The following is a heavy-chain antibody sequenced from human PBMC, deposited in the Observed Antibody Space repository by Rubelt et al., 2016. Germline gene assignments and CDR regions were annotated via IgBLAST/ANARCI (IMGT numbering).Heavy chain of an antibody. V-gene: IGHV2-70*15. CDR1: GFSLSTSGMC. D-gene: IGHD3-22*01. J-gene: IGHJ4*02. Sequence: QVTLRESGPALVKPTQTLTLTCTFSGFSLSTSGMCVSWIRQPPGKALEWLARIDWDDDKYYSTSLKTRLTISKDTAKNQVVLTMTNMDPVETATYYCAQHYYDSSGYYYYFDDWGQGTLVTVSS. CDR2: IDWDDDK. CDR3: AQHYYDSSGYYYYFDD.